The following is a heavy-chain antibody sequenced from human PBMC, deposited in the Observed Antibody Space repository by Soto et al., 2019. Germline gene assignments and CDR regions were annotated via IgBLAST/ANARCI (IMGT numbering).Heavy chain of an antibody. CDR1: VGSVSSGDYF. Sequence: SETLSLTCTFSVGSVSSGDYFWSWLRQSPGKRLEWIAYIYYSGSTNYNPSLKSRATISVDTSKSQVSLTLTSMTAADAALYYCARSPHYYSYGFEVWGQGTAVSVSS. CDR2: IYYSGST. J-gene: IGHJ6*02. V-gene: IGHV4-61*08. D-gene: IGHD3-10*01. CDR3: ARSPHYYSYGFEV.